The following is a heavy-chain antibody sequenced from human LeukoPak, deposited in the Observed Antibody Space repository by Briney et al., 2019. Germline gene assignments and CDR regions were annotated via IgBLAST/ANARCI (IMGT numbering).Heavy chain of an antibody. V-gene: IGHV4-59*08. D-gene: IGHD3-22*01. CDR1: GGSISSDY. CDR3: ARRSGSSGYQFDY. Sequence: SETLSLTCTVSGGSISSDYWSWIRQPPGKGLEWIGYIFYSGSTNYNPSLKSRVTISVDTSKNQFSLKLSSVTAADTAVYYCARRSGSSGYQFDYWGQGTLVTVSS. CDR2: IFYSGST. J-gene: IGHJ4*02.